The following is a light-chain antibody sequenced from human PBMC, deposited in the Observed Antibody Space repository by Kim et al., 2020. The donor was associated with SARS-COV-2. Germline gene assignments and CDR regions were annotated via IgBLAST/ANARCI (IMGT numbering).Light chain of an antibody. CDR2: EVS. V-gene: IGLV2-18*02. CDR1: SSDVGSYNR. J-gene: IGLJ2*01. CDR3: SSYTSSSTLI. Sequence: GASVSSPCTGTSSDVGSYNRVSWYQQPPRTDPKLIIYEVSDRPSAVPHRFSGSKSGNTASLTISWLQTEDEADYYCSSYTSSSTLIFGGGTKVTVL.